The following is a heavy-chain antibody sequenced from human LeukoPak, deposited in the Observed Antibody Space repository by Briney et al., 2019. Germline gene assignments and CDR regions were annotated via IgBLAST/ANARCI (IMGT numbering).Heavy chain of an antibody. CDR3: GGKGSRMDV. J-gene: IGHJ6*02. CDR2: ISSSSSTI. D-gene: IGHD6-6*01. CDR1: GFTVSSNY. Sequence: GGSLRLSCAASGFTVSSNYMSWVRQAPGKGLEWVSYISSSSSTIYYADSVKGRFTISRDNAKNSLYLQMNSLRAEDTAVYYCGGKGSRMDVWGQGTTVTVSS. V-gene: IGHV3-48*04.